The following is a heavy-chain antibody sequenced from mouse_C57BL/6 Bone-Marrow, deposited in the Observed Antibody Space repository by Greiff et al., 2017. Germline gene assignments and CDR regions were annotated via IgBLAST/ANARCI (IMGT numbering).Heavy chain of an antibody. V-gene: IGHV1-78*01. Sequence: VQLQQSDAELVKPGASVKISCKVSGYTFTDHSIHWMKQRPEQGLEWIGYIYPRDGSTKYNEKFKGKATLTADKSSSTASMQLNSLTSDASADYFCASRDYCSRLAYWGQGTTLTVSS. CDR2: IYPRDGST. J-gene: IGHJ2*01. D-gene: IGHD1-1*01. CDR1: GYTFTDHS. CDR3: ASRDYCSRLAY.